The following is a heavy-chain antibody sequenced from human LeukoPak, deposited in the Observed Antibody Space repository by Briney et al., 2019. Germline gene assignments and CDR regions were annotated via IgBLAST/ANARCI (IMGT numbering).Heavy chain of an antibody. CDR1: GFTFSSYS. CDR2: ISSSNI. D-gene: IGHD3-22*01. CDR3: ARAHPPYYYDSSGYYPPDV. V-gene: IGHV3-21*01. J-gene: IGHJ6*02. Sequence: GGSLRLSCAASGFTFSSYSMNWVRQAPGKGLEWVSSISSSNIYYADSVEGRFTISRDNAKNTLYLQMNSLRAEDTAVYYCARAHPPYYYDSSGYYPPDVWGQGTTVTVSS.